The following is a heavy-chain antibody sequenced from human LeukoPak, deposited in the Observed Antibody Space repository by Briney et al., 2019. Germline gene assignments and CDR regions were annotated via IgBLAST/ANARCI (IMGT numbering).Heavy chain of an antibody. Sequence: SETLSLTCAVYGGSFSGYYWSWIRQPPGKGLEWIGEINHSGSTNYNPSLKSRVTISVDTSKNQFSLKLSFVTAADTAVYYCARGDSSSWRSEYFQHWGQGTLVTVSS. CDR2: INHSGST. D-gene: IGHD6-13*01. CDR3: ARGDSSSWRSEYFQH. V-gene: IGHV4-34*01. CDR1: GGSFSGYY. J-gene: IGHJ1*01.